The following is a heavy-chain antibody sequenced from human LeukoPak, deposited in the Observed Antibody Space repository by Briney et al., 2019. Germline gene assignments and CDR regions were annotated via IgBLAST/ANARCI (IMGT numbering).Heavy chain of an antibody. D-gene: IGHD1-26*01. V-gene: IGHV1-18*01. J-gene: IGHJ4*02. Sequence: EASVKVSCKASGGTFSSYAISWVRQAPGQGLEWTGWISAYNGNTNYAQKLQGRVTMTTDTSTSTAYMELRSLRSDDTAVYYCARDVSFVGGSSIFDYWGQGTLVTVSS. CDR1: GGTFSSYA. CDR2: ISAYNGNT. CDR3: ARDVSFVGGSSIFDY.